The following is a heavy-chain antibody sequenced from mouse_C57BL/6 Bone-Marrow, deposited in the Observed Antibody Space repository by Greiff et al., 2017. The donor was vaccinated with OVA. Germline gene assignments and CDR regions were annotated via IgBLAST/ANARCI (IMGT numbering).Heavy chain of an antibody. Sequence: VQLQQSGPVLVKPGASVKMSCKASGYTFTDYYMNWVKQSHGKSLEWIGVINPYNGGTSYNQKFKGKATLTVDKSSSTAYMELNSLTSEDSAVYYCAREGYDYFDYWGQGTTLTVSS. V-gene: IGHV1-19*01. CDR2: INPYNGGT. CDR1: GYTFTDYY. J-gene: IGHJ2*01. CDR3: AREGYDYFDY. D-gene: IGHD2-3*01.